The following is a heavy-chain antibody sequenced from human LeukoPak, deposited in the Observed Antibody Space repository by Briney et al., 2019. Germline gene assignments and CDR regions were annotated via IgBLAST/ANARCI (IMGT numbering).Heavy chain of an antibody. CDR1: GFTFDDYA. CDR2: ISWNSGSI. CDR3: ARDLYSSSWTNAFDI. D-gene: IGHD6-13*01. V-gene: IGHV3-9*01. Sequence: PGGSLRLSCAASGFTFDDYAMHWVRQAPGKGLEWVSGISWNSGSIGYADSVKGRFTISRDNAKNSLYLQMNSLRAEDTALYYCARDLYSSSWTNAFDIWGQGTMVTVSS. J-gene: IGHJ3*02.